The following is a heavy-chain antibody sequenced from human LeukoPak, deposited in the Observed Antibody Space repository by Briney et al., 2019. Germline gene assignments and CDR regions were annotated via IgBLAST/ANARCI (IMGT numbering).Heavy chain of an antibody. Sequence: GRSLRLSCEASGFTFSSHGMHWVRQAPGKGREWVGVIWNDGSNKYYADSVKGRFTVSRDNLKNTLYLQMDSLRAEDTAVYYCARGCGGTPGCYIIDKWGQGTLVTVSS. CDR3: ARGCGGTPGCYIIDK. CDR1: GFTFSSHG. CDR2: IWNDGSNK. D-gene: IGHD2-21*01. V-gene: IGHV3-33*01. J-gene: IGHJ4*02.